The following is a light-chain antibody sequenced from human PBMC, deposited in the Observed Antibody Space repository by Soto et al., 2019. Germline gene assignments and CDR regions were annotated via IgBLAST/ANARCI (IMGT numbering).Light chain of an antibody. Sequence: DIQMTQSPSTLSASVGDRVTITCRASQSISTWLAWYQQKPGKAPKLLIYKASILESGVPSRFSGSGSGTEFTLTISSLQPDELATYYCKHYESWYTFGQGTKLEIK. J-gene: IGKJ2*01. CDR1: QSISTW. CDR3: KHYESWYT. CDR2: KAS. V-gene: IGKV1-5*03.